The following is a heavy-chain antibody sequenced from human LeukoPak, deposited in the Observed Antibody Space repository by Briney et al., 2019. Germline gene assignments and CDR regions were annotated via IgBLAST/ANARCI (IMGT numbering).Heavy chain of an antibody. CDR1: GFTFSSYG. J-gene: IGHJ3*02. CDR3: ATYGGNTYDAFDI. V-gene: IGHV3-30*03. D-gene: IGHD4-23*01. Sequence: GGSLRLSCAASGFTFSSYGMHWVRQAPGKGLEWVAVISYDGSNKYYADSVKGRFTISRDNSKNTLYLQMNSLRAEDTAVYYCATYGGNTYDAFDIWGQGTMVTVSS. CDR2: ISYDGSNK.